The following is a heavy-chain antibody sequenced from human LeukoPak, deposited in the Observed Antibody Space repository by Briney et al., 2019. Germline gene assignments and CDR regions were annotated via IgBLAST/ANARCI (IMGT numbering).Heavy chain of an antibody. CDR1: GYTFTSYG. V-gene: IGHV1-18*01. CDR3: ASEYSGYDPTAFDY. D-gene: IGHD5-12*01. J-gene: IGHJ4*02. Sequence: ASVKVSCKASGYTFTSYGISWVRQAPGQGLEWMGWISAYNGNTNYAQKFQGRVTMTRDTSISTAYMELSRLRSDDTAVYYCASEYSGYDPTAFDYWGQGTLVTVSS. CDR2: ISAYNGNT.